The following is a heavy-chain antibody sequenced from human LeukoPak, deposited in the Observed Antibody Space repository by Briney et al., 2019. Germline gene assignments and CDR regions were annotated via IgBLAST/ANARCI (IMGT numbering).Heavy chain of an antibody. CDR1: GGSFSGYY. CDR3: ARGGYYDSSGYPDY. D-gene: IGHD3-22*01. V-gene: IGHV4-34*01. J-gene: IGHJ4*02. Sequence: SETLSLTCAVYGGSFSGYYWSWIRQPPGKGLEWIGEINHSGSTNYNPSLKSRVTISVDTSKNQFSLKLSSVTAADTAVYYCARGGYYDSSGYPDYWGQGTLVTVSS. CDR2: INHSGST.